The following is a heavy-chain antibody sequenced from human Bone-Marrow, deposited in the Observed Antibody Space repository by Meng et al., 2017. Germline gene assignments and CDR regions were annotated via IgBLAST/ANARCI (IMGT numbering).Heavy chain of an antibody. Sequence: SGPTLVKHTHTLTLTCTFSGFSLSSSGLGVGWIRQPPGKALEWLALVYWDDDKRYSPSLKSRLTITKDTSKTQVVLTMTNMDPVDAATDYCAHSRIVIAEGENSFDPWGQGTLVTGAS. CDR2: VYWDDDK. J-gene: IGHJ5*01. CDR3: AHSRIVIAEGENSFDP. D-gene: IGHD3-16*02. V-gene: IGHV2-5*02. CDR1: GFSLSSSGLG.